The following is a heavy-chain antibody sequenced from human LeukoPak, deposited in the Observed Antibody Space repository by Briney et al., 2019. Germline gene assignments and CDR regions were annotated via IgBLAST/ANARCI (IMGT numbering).Heavy chain of an antibody. J-gene: IGHJ4*02. Sequence: GGSLRLSCEVSGLTFSNYAISWVRQAPGARLEWVSAISGGGIATYYADSVKGRFTISRDNSKNTLYLQMNSLRAEDTAVYYCAKDSPPDFWSGRTMYYFDYWGQGTLVTVSS. D-gene: IGHD3-3*01. V-gene: IGHV3-23*01. CDR3: AKDSPPDFWSGRTMYYFDY. CDR2: ISGGGIAT. CDR1: GLTFSNYA.